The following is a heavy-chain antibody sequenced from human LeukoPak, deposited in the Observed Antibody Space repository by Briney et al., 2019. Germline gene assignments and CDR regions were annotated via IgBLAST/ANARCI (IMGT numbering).Heavy chain of an antibody. V-gene: IGHV3-21*01. D-gene: IGHD3-22*01. CDR2: ISSSSSYI. J-gene: IGHJ3*02. Sequence: PGGSLRLSCAASGFTFSSYSMNWVRQAPGKGLEWVSSISSSSSYIYYADSVKGRFTISRDNAKNSLYLQMNSLRAEDTAVYYCARNYDSSNAFDIWGQGTMVTVPS. CDR1: GFTFSSYS. CDR3: ARNYDSSNAFDI.